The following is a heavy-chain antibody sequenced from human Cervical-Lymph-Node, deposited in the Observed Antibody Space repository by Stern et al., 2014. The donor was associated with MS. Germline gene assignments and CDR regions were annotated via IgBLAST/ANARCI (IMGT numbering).Heavy chain of an antibody. V-gene: IGHV4-61*02. CDR2: FYTNANT. CDR3: ARDGGYHDITGYHDYWYFDL. Sequence: QLQLQESGPGLVKPSQTLSLTCSVSGGSFISADYSWSWLRQPAGKGLEWIGRFYTNANTNYTPPLGSRVPIPADPSKNHFSLKLSSVTAADTAVYYCARDGGYHDITGYHDYWYFDLWGRGTLVTVSS. CDR1: GGSFISADYS. J-gene: IGHJ2*01. D-gene: IGHD3-22*01.